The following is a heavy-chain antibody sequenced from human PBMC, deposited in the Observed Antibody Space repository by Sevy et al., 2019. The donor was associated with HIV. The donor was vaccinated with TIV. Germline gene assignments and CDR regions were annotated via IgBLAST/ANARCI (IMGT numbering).Heavy chain of an antibody. CDR1: GYTFTSYA. Sequence: ASVKVSCKASGYTFTSYAMHWVRQAPGQRLEWMGWINAGNGNTKYSQKFQGRVTITRDTSASTAYMVLSSLRSEDTAVYYCARRSEYSSSSDYYYYGMDVWGQGTTVTVSS. J-gene: IGHJ6*02. CDR3: ARRSEYSSSSDYYYYGMDV. V-gene: IGHV1-3*01. CDR2: INAGNGNT. D-gene: IGHD6-6*01.